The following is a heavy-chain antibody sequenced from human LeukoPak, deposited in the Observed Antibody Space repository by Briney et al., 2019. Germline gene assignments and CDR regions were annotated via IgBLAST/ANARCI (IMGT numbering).Heavy chain of an antibody. D-gene: IGHD6-25*01. CDR2: IKQDGSEK. Sequence: SGGSLRLSCAASGFTLSSHWMSWVRQAPGKGLERVANIKQDGSEKYYVDSVKGRFTISRDNAKNSLYLQMDSPRAEDTAVYYCARVQQAAFDYWGQGTLVTVSS. CDR3: ARVQQAAFDY. V-gene: IGHV3-7*04. J-gene: IGHJ4*02. CDR1: GFTLSSHW.